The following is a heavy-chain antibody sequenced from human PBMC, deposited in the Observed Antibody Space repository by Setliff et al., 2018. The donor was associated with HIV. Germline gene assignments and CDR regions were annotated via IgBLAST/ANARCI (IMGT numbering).Heavy chain of an antibody. CDR2: IRSKADYYAT. CDR3: TIHTGLDY. CDR1: GFSFSGSP. J-gene: IGHJ4*02. V-gene: IGHV3-73*01. Sequence: GGSLRLSCAASGFSFSGSPVQWVRQASGKGLEWVGRIRSKADYYATVYAASVKGRFTISREDSKNMAYLQMNSLKTEDTAVYYCTIHTGLDYWGQGTLVTVSS.